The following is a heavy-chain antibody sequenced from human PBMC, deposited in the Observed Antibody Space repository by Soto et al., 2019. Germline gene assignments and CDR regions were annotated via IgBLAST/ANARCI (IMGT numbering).Heavy chain of an antibody. CDR2: INPSGGNT. Sequence: ASVKVSCKASGYTFTSYGISWVRQAPGQGLEWMGRINPSGGNTSYAQKFQGRVTMTRDTSTSTVYMELSSLRSEDTAVYYCAREVDDCSGGSCYSHFDYWGQGTLVTVSS. D-gene: IGHD2-15*01. J-gene: IGHJ4*02. CDR3: AREVDDCSGGSCYSHFDY. CDR1: GYTFTSYG. V-gene: IGHV1-46*03.